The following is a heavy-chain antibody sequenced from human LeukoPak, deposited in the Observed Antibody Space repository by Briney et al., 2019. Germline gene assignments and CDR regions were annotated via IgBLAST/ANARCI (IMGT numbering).Heavy chain of an antibody. V-gene: IGHV3-30*18. CDR3: AKQSSGYLWFFDY. CDR2: ISHDGSNK. D-gene: IGHD3-22*01. J-gene: IGHJ4*02. CDR1: GFTFSSYG. Sequence: GGSLRLSCAASGFTFSSYGMHWVRQAPGKGLEWVAVISHDGSNKYYADSVKGRFTVSRDNSKNTLYLQMNSLRAEDTAAYYCAKQSSGYLWFFDYWGQGTLVTVSS.